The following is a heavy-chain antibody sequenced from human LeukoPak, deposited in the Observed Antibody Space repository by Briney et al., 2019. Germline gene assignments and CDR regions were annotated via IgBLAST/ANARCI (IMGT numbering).Heavy chain of an antibody. CDR2: VYSGGST. V-gene: IGHV4-61*02. CDR3: ARRSLTALSWFDP. D-gene: IGHD5-18*01. J-gene: IGHJ5*02. CDR1: GDSISTGSFY. Sequence: SQTLSLTCTVSGDSISTGSFYWSWIRQPAGKGPEWIGRVYSGGSTHYNPSLKSRVTISIDTSKNQFSLHLTSVTTADTAVYYCARRSLTALSWFDPWGQGALVTVSS.